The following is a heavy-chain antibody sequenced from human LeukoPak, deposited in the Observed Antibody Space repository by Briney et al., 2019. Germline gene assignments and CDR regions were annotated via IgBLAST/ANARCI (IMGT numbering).Heavy chain of an antibody. CDR2: INPSGGST. CDR3: ARVSYHRNMVRGVRPPSY. CDR1: GYTFTSYY. V-gene: IGHV1-46*01. D-gene: IGHD3-10*01. J-gene: IGHJ4*02. Sequence: ASVKVSCKASGYTFTSYYMHWVRQAPGQGLEWMGIINPSGGSTSYAQKFQGRVTMTRDTSTSTVYMELSSLRSEDTAVYYCARVSYHRNMVRGVRPPSYWGQGTLVTVSS.